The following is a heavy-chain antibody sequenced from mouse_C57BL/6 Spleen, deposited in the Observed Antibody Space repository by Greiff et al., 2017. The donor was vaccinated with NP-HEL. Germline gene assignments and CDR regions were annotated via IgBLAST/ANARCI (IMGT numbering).Heavy chain of an antibody. Sequence: EVQRVESGGGLVQSGRSLRLSCATSGFTFSDFYMEWVRQAPGKGLEWIAASRNKANDYTTEYSASVKGRFIVSRDTSQSILYLQMNALRAEDTAIYYCARDADWRGYAMDDWGQGTSVTVSS. CDR1: GFTFSDFY. CDR3: ARDADWRGYAMDD. V-gene: IGHV7-1*01. J-gene: IGHJ4*01. CDR2: SRNKANDYTT.